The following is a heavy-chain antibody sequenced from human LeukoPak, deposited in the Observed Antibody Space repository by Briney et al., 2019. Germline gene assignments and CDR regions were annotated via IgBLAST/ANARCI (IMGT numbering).Heavy chain of an antibody. CDR2: IHTSGST. Sequence: SETLSLTCIVSGGSIRSYYWSWIRQPAGKGLEWIGRIHTSGSTNYNPSLKIRLTMSVDMSKNQFSLKLSSVTAADTAVYYCARDQGSGWYDYWGQGTLVTVSS. V-gene: IGHV4-4*07. J-gene: IGHJ5*01. D-gene: IGHD6-19*01. CDR3: ARDQGSGWYDY. CDR1: GGSIRSYY.